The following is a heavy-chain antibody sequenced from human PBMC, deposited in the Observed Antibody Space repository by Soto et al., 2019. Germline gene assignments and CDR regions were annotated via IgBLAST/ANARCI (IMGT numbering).Heavy chain of an antibody. CDR3: ARDQFGYATLDY. J-gene: IGHJ4*02. V-gene: IGHV4-30-4*01. CDR1: GGSISSGDYY. Sequence: SETLSLTCTVSGGSISSGDYYWSWIRQPPGKGLEWIGYIYYSGSTYYNPSLKSRVTISVDTSKNQFSLKLSSVTAADTAVYYCARDQFGYATLDYWGQGTLVTVSS. CDR2: IYYSGST. D-gene: IGHD2-2*01.